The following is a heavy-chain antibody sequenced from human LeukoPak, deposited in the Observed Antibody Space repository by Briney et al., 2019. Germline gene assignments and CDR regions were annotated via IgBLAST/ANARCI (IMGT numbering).Heavy chain of an antibody. D-gene: IGHD4-17*01. CDR3: ARGPPSLGGVPAAADYGDYRNFDY. CDR1: GGSFSGYY. CDR2: INHSGST. V-gene: IGHV4-34*01. J-gene: IGHJ4*02. Sequence: SETLSLTCAVYGGSFSGYYWSWIRQPPGKGLEWVGEINHSGSTNYNPSLQSRVTISVDTSKNQFSLKLSSVTAADTAVYYCARGPPSLGGVPAAADYGDYRNFDYWGQGTLVTVSS.